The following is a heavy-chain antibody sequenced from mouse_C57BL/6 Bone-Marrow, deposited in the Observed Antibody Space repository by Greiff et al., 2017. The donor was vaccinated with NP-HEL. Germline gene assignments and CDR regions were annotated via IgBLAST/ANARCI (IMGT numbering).Heavy chain of an antibody. CDR1: GYTFTSYG. V-gene: IGHV1-81*01. J-gene: IGHJ2*01. Sequence: VHLVESGAELARPGASVKLSCKASGYTFTSYGISWVKQRTGQGLEWIGEIYPRSGNTYYNEKFKGKATLTADKSSSTAYMELRSLTSEDSEVYFCAREVYSYFDYWGQGTTLTVSS. CDR2: IYPRSGNT. CDR3: AREVYSYFDY. D-gene: IGHD2-12*01.